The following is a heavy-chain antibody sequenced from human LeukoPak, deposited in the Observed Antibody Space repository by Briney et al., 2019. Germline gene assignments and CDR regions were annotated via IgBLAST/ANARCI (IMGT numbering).Heavy chain of an antibody. CDR1: GYSFTSYW. V-gene: IGHV5-51*01. J-gene: IGHJ4*02. CDR3: ATIRWYQTYYFDY. CDR2: TYPGDSDT. D-gene: IGHD4-23*01. Sequence: GESLKISCKGSGYSFTSYWIGWVRQVPGKGLERMGITYPGDSDTRYSPSFQGQVTISADKSISTAYLQWSTLKASDTAMYYCATIRWYQTYYFDYWGREPWSPSPQ.